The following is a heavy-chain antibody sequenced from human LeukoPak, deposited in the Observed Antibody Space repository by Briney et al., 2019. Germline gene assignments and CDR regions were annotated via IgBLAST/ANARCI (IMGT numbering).Heavy chain of an antibody. J-gene: IGHJ4*02. D-gene: IGHD6-13*01. CDR3: ARGGYRRLDY. CDR1: GGSISSHY. V-gene: IGHV4-59*11. Sequence: SETLSLTCTVSGGSISSHYWSWIRQPPGKGLEWIGYIYYSGGTNYNPSLKSRVTISVDTSKNQFSLKLSSVTAADTAVYYCARGGYRRLDYWGQGTLVTVSS. CDR2: IYYSGGT.